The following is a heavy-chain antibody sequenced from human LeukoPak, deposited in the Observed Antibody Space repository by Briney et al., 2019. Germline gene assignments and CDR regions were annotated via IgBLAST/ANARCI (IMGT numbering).Heavy chain of an antibody. Sequence: GGSLRLSCAAPGFTFSSYWMSWVRQAPGKGLEWVSAISGSGGSTYYADSVKGRFTISRDNAKNSLYLQMNSLRAEDTAVYYCARDPYSGSYGDYYYYYMDVWGKGTTVTISS. V-gene: IGHV3-21*01. D-gene: IGHD1-26*01. CDR3: ARDPYSGSYGDYYYYYMDV. CDR2: ISGSGGST. J-gene: IGHJ6*03. CDR1: GFTFSSYW.